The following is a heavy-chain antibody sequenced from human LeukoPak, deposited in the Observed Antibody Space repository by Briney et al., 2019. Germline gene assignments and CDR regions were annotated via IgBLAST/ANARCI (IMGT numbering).Heavy chain of an antibody. D-gene: IGHD4-11*01. V-gene: IGHV3-33*06. CDR2: IWSDGTNQ. J-gene: IGHJ5*01. Sequence: GGSLRLSCAAAGFTFSHYGMHWVRQAPGKELEWVAVIWSDGTNQYYADSVKGRFTISRDDSGNTVYLQMNSLRPEDTGVYYCAKDAQRGFDYSNSLESWGQGTPVTVST. CDR3: AKDAQRGFDYSNSLES. CDR1: GFTFSHYG.